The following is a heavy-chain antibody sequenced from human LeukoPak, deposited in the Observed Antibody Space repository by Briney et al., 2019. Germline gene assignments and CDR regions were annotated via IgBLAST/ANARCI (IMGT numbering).Heavy chain of an antibody. CDR2: ISSSSSYI. D-gene: IGHD2-15*01. CDR1: GFTFSSYS. V-gene: IGHV3-21*01. CDR3: ARPDPCCSGGSCSFFDY. J-gene: IGHJ4*02. Sequence: GGSLRLSCAASGFTFSSYSMNWVRQAPGKGLEWVSSISSSSSYIYYADSVKGRFTISRDNAKNSLYLQMNSLRAEDTAVYYCARPDPCCSGGSCSFFDYWGQGTLVTVSS.